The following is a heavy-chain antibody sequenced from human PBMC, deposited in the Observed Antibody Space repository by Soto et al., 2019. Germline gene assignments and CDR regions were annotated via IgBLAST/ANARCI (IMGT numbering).Heavy chain of an antibody. J-gene: IGHJ2*01. CDR2: ISGSGGST. D-gene: IGHD3-22*01. Sequence: EVQLLESGGGLVQPGGSLRLSCAASEFTFSSYAMSWARQAPGKGLEWVSSISGSGGSTYYADSVKGRLTISRDNSKNTLYLKMHSLRAEDTAVYYCAKDIGPLHSSSGNCSFPFDLWGRGTQVTVSS. V-gene: IGHV3-23*01. CDR3: AKDIGPLHSSSGNCSFPFDL. CDR1: EFTFSSYA.